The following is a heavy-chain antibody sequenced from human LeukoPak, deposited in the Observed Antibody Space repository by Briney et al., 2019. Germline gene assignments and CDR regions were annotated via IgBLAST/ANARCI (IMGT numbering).Heavy chain of an antibody. J-gene: IGHJ4*02. CDR2: INHSGST. Sequence: PSETLSLTCAVYGGSFSGYYWSWIRQPPGKGLEWVGEINHSGSTSYNPSLKSRVTISVDTSKNQFSPKLSSVTAADTAVYYCARHSRGYSYGYDYWGQGTLVTVSS. CDR1: GGSFSGYY. D-gene: IGHD5-18*01. V-gene: IGHV4-34*01. CDR3: ARHSRGYSYGYDY.